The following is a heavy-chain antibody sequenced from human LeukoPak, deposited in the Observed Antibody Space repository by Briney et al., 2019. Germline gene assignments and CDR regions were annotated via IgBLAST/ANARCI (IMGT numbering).Heavy chain of an antibody. CDR2: ISSSSSTI. D-gene: IGHD5-12*01. J-gene: IGHJ5*02. CDR3: AKAPYSGYDTEPWFDP. Sequence: GGSLRLSCAASGFSFSTYSMNWVRQAPGKGLEWVSYISSSSSTIYYADSVKGRFTISRDNAKNSLYLQMNSLRAEDTALYYCAKAPYSGYDTEPWFDPWGQGTLVTVSS. CDR1: GFSFSTYS. V-gene: IGHV3-48*04.